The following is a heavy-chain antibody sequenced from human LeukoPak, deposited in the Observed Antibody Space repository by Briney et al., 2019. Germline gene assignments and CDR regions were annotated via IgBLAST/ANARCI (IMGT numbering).Heavy chain of an antibody. CDR2: IYSGNT. Sequence: SETLSLTCTVSGGSISSSSYYWGWTRQPPGKGLEWIGSIYSGNTYYKPSLKSRVTISVDTSKSQFSLKLNSMTAADTAVYYCARHYYGSGIRGLAFDSWGQGILVTVSS. V-gene: IGHV4-39*01. J-gene: IGHJ4*02. CDR3: ARHYYGSGIRGLAFDS. D-gene: IGHD3-10*01. CDR1: GGSISSSSYY.